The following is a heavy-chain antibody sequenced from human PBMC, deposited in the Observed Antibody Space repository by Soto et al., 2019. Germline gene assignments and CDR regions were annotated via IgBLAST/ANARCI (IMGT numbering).Heavy chain of an antibody. D-gene: IGHD2-21*01. CDR1: GFTFGDYA. J-gene: IGHJ4*02. V-gene: IGHV3-49*03. CDR3: ARVGSASMMVVVIADH. CDR2: IRTKGYGGTT. Sequence: SLRLSCTTSGFTFGDYAMSWFRQAPGKGLEWVGFIRTKGYGGTTQYAASVKGRFTISRDDSESIAYLQMDSLKTEDTALYYCARVGSASMMVVVIADHWGQGTQVAFSS.